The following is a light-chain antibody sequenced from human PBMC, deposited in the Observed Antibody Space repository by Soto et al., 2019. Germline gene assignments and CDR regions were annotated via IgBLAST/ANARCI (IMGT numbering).Light chain of an antibody. CDR1: ESVTNY. V-gene: IGKV3-20*01. Sequence: IVLTQSPATLSLSPWERGTLSCRASESVTNYLAWYQQKPGQAPRLLVYDVSNRATGIPARFSGGGSGTDFTLTISRLEPEDFAVYYCQQYGSSPLTFGQGTRLEIK. CDR3: QQYGSSPLT. CDR2: DVS. J-gene: IGKJ5*01.